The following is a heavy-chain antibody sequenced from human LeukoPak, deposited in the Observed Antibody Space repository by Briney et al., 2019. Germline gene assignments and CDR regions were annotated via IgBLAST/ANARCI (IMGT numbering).Heavy chain of an antibody. CDR1: GYTFTSYD. CDR3: AREMGIVGATDY. J-gene: IGHJ4*02. Sequence: ASVKVSXKASGYTFTSYDINWVRQATGQGLEWMGWMNPNSDNTGYAQKFQGRVTMTRNTSISTAYMELSSLRSEDTAVYYCAREMGIVGATDYWGQGTLVTVSP. CDR2: MNPNSDNT. V-gene: IGHV1-8*01. D-gene: IGHD1-26*01.